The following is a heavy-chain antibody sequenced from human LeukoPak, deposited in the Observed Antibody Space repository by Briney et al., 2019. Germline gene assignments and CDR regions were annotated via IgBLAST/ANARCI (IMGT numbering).Heavy chain of an antibody. D-gene: IGHD3-10*01. CDR2: ISYDGSNK. CDR3: AKDQVPMVRGVIINWFDP. V-gene: IGHV3-30-3*01. Sequence: GGSLRLSCAASGFTFSSYAMHWVRQAPGKGLEWVAVISYDGSNKYYADSVKGRFTISRDNSKNTLYLQMNSLRAEDTAVYYCAKDQVPMVRGVIINWFDPWGQGTLVTVSS. CDR1: GFTFSSYA. J-gene: IGHJ5*02.